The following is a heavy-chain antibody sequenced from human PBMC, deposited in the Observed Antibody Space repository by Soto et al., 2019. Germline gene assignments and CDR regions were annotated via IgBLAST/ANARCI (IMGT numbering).Heavy chain of an antibody. Sequence: PSETLSLTCVVSGYSITSGFYWGWVRQSPGKGLEWIGSISYSAKTFYNPSLASRLSIAVDTSMNQFSLRLTSVTAADTALYYCTRGAGAPWVRFDSWGQGTLVTVSS. D-gene: IGHD3-22*01. V-gene: IGHV4-38-2*01. CDR2: ISYSAKT. CDR3: TRGAGAPWVRFDS. J-gene: IGHJ4*02. CDR1: GYSITSGFY.